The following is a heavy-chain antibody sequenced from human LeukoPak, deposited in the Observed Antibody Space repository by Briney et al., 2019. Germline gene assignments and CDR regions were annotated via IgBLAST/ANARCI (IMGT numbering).Heavy chain of an antibody. V-gene: IGHV4-4*02. J-gene: IGHJ2*01. CDR2: MYRSGTA. CDR3: ARLKDFTGKEYYFFDL. CDR1: GDSISNSIL. D-gene: IGHD3-10*01. Sequence: SETLSLTCAVSGDSISNSILWSWVRQPPGKGLEWIGEMYRSGTAHYNPSLKSRVTILIDNSKNQLSLELTPVTAADTAVYFCARLKDFTGKEYYFFDLWGRGALVTVSS.